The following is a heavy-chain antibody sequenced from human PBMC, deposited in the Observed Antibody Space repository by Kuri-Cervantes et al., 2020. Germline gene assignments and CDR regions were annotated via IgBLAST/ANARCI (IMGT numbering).Heavy chain of an antibody. Sequence: GESLKISCAASGFTFSSYALTWVRQAPGKGLEWVSSISGSDYSRYADSVKGRFTISRDNSKNTLYLQMNSLRAEDTAVYYCAKDWDTATTDYWGQGTLVTVSS. J-gene: IGHJ4*02. CDR1: GFTFSSYA. D-gene: IGHD5-18*01. CDR2: ISGSDYSR. CDR3: AKDWDTATTDY. V-gene: IGHV3-23*01.